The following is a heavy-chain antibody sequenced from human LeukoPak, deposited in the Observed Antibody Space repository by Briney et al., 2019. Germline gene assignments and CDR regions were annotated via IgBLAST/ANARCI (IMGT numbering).Heavy chain of an antibody. J-gene: IGHJ4*02. Sequence: SETLSLTCTVSGYSISSGYYWGWIRQPPGKGLEWIGSIYHSGSTYYNPSLKSRVTISVDTSKNQFSLKLSSVTAADTAVYYCARDSLHDSRVVDYWGQGTLVTVSS. CDR3: ARDSLHDSRVVDY. D-gene: IGHD3-22*01. CDR1: GYSISSGYY. V-gene: IGHV4-38-2*02. CDR2: IYHSGST.